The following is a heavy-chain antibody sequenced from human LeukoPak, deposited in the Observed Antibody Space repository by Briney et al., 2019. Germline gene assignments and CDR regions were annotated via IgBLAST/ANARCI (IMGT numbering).Heavy chain of an antibody. J-gene: IGHJ4*02. Sequence: GGSLRLSCAASGFTFHDYFMTWIRQAPGKGLEWVSHISYSGAAIYTDSVKGRFTISRDNAKNSLYLQMNSLRAEDTAVYYCARVHNDILTDDSLGDKFDYWGQGTLVTVSS. CDR2: ISYSGAAI. CDR1: GFTFHDYF. V-gene: IGHV3-11*01. CDR3: ARVHNDILTDDSLGDKFDY. D-gene: IGHD3-9*01.